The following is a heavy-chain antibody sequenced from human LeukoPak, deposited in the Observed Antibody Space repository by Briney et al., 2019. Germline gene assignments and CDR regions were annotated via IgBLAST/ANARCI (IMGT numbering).Heavy chain of an antibody. Sequence: AGGSLRLSCAASGFTFSSYSMNWVRQAPGKGLEWVSSISSSSSYIYYADSVKGRFTISRDNAKNSLYLQMNSLRAEATAVYYCARDDYGILTGYYSEPNWFDPWGQGTLVTVSS. J-gene: IGHJ5*02. CDR2: ISSSSSYI. V-gene: IGHV3-21*01. CDR3: ARDDYGILTGYYSEPNWFDP. D-gene: IGHD3-9*01. CDR1: GFTFSSYS.